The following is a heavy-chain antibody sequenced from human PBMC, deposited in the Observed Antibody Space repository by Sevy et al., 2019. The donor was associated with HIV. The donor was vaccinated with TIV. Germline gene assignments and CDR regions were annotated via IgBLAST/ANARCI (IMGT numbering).Heavy chain of an antibody. CDR2: ISDDSSYI. Sequence: GSLRLSCAASGFTFRTYSMNWVRQAPGKGLEWLSSISDDSSYIDDSDSVKGRFTISRANAKNFLFLQMNNLRVEDTAIYYCARDFTVFGVVSGIDYWGQGNLVTVSS. CDR1: GFTFRTYS. D-gene: IGHD3-3*01. J-gene: IGHJ4*02. CDR3: ARDFTVFGVVSGIDY. V-gene: IGHV3-21*04.